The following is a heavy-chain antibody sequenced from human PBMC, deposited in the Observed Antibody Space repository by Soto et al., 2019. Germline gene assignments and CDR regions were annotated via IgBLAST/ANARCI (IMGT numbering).Heavy chain of an antibody. CDR1: GFTFSSYA. CDR3: AKFSCSGGSRPLRYYYYYIDV. V-gene: IGHV3-23*01. J-gene: IGHJ6*03. CDR2: ISGSGGST. Sequence: EVQLLESGGGLVQPGGALRQSCAASGFTFSSYAMSWVRQAPGKGLEWVSAISGSGGSTYYADSVKGRFTISRDNSKNTPYLQMNSLRAEDTAVYYCAKFSCSGGSRPLRYYYYYIDVWGKGTTVTVSS. D-gene: IGHD2-15*01.